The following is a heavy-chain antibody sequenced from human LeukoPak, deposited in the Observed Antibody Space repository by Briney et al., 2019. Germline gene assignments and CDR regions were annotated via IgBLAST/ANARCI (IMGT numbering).Heavy chain of an antibody. V-gene: IGHV3-7*01. Sequence: GGSLRLSCAASGFTFSKYWMNWVRQAPGKGLEWVANINQDGSEKHYVDSVKGRFTISRDNAKNSLYLQMNSLRAEDTAVYYCAREDGYDFWSGYPYYMDVWGKGTTVAVSS. D-gene: IGHD3-3*01. CDR2: INQDGSEK. CDR1: GFTFSKYW. J-gene: IGHJ6*03. CDR3: AREDGYDFWSGYPYYMDV.